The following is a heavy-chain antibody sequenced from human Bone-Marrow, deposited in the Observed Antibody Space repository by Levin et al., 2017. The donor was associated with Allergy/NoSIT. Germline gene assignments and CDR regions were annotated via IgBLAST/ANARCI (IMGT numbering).Heavy chain of an antibody. CDR1: GYTFSDYY. D-gene: IGHD6-13*01. CDR2: IDPTHGGT. Sequence: ASVKVSCSVSGYTFSDYYIHWIRKTPGQGLEWIGWIDPTHGGTQFSEKFHDRLVLTRNSSINTAYMELGKLRSGDTALYYCARGGASSNDYWGRGTLVTVSS. J-gene: IGHJ4*02. V-gene: IGHV1-2*02. CDR3: ARGGASSNDY.